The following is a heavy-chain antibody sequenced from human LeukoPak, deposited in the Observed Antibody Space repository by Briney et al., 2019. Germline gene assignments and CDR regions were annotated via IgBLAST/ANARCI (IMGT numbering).Heavy chain of an antibody. CDR1: KITFRGYS. CDR2: ISSSGSTI. D-gene: IGHD4-17*01. CDR3: ARVSPFGDYDDY. J-gene: IGHJ4*02. V-gene: IGHV3-48*04. Sequence: GGSLPHLSEDPKITFRGYSMNFVRHAPMKRMKWVSYISSSGSTIYYADSVKGRFTISRDNAKNSLYLQMNSLRAEDTAGYYCARVSPFGDYDDYWGQGTLVTVSS.